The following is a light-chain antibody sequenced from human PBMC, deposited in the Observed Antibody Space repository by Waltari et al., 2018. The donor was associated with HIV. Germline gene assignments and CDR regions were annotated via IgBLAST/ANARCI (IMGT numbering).Light chain of an antibody. CDR2: DVS. CDR3: SSYTSSNTLV. V-gene: IGLV2-14*03. CDR1: SSDIGGYNY. Sequence: QSALTQPASVSGSPGQSITISCTGTSSDIGGYNYVSWYQHPPGKAPKLMIYDVSNRHSGGSNRFSGSKAGNTASLTISGLQAEDEADYYCSSYTSSNTLVFGTGTKVTVL. J-gene: IGLJ1*01.